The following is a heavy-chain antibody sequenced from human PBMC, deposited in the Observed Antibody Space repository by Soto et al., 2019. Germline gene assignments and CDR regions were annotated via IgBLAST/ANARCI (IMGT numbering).Heavy chain of an antibody. CDR1: GFTFSSYS. D-gene: IGHD4-17*01. CDR3: ARGRGDYGYWYFDL. V-gene: IGHV3-48*01. CDR2: ISSSSSTI. Sequence: EVQLVESGGGLVQPGGSLRLSCAASGFTFSSYSMNWVRQAPGKGLEWVSYISSSSSTIYYADSVKGRFIISRDNAKNSLYLQMNSLRAEDTAVYYCARGRGDYGYWYFDLWGRGTLVTVSS. J-gene: IGHJ2*01.